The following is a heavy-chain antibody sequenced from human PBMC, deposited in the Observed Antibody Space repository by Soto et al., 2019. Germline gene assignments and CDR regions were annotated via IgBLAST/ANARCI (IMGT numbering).Heavy chain of an antibody. CDR3: ANRHHSSGWYVLDY. J-gene: IGHJ4*02. Sequence: PGGSLRLSCAASGFTFSSYGMHWVRQAPGKGLEWVAVISYDGSNKYYADSVKGRFTISRDNSKNTLYLQMNSLRAEDTAVYYCANRHHSSGWYVLDYWGQGTLVTVSS. V-gene: IGHV3-30*18. D-gene: IGHD6-19*01. CDR2: ISYDGSNK. CDR1: GFTFSSYG.